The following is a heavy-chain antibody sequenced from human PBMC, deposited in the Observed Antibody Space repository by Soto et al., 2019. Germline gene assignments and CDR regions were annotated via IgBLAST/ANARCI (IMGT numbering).Heavy chain of an antibody. CDR1: SGSISSSNW. J-gene: IGHJ4*02. V-gene: IGHV4-4*02. CDR3: ARAVVRGVIISLWGYFDY. Sequence: SETLSLTCAVSSGSISSSNWWSWVRQPPGKGLEWIGEIYHSGSTNYNPSLKSRVTISVDKSKNQFSLKLSSVTAADTAVYYCARAVVRGVIISLWGYFDYWGQGTLVTVSS. CDR2: IYHSGST. D-gene: IGHD3-10*01.